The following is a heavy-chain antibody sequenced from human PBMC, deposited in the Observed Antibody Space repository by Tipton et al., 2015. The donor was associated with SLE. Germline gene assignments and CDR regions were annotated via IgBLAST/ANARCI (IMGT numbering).Heavy chain of an antibody. J-gene: IGHJ4*02. D-gene: IGHD6-19*01. CDR2: IYYSGTT. CDR1: GDSISSNIYS. V-gene: IGHV4-39*07. Sequence: TLSLTCTVSGDSISSNIYSWDWIRQSPGKGLEWIGSIYYSGTTYYNPSLKTRVTISVDTSKNQFSLKLNSVTAADTAVYYCARVVPVGGTDYWGQGTLVSVSS. CDR3: ARVVPVGGTDY.